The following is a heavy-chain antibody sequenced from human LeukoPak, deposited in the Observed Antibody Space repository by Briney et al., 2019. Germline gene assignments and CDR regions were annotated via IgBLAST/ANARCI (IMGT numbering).Heavy chain of an antibody. Sequence: SETLSLTCTVSGGSVSSGSYYWSWIRQPPGKGLEWIGYIYYSGSTNYNPSLKSRVTISVDTSKNQFSLKLSSVTAADTAAYYCARLVVVAATFDYWGQGTLVTVSS. D-gene: IGHD2-15*01. CDR1: GGSVSSGSYY. V-gene: IGHV4-61*01. CDR3: ARLVVVAATFDY. CDR2: IYYSGST. J-gene: IGHJ4*02.